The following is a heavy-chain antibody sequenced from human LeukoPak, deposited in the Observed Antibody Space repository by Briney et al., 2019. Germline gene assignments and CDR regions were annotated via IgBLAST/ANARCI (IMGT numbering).Heavy chain of an antibody. CDR1: GGSISNYY. CDR2: IYYSGST. V-gene: IGHV4-59*01. Sequence: SETLSLTCTVSGGSISNYYWSWIRQPPGKGLEWIGYIYYSGSTNYNPSLKSRVTISVDTSKNQFSLKLSSVTSADTAVYYGGRVGGPNSSYYGMDVWAQGTTAPVSS. J-gene: IGHJ6*02. CDR3: GRVGGPNSSYYGMDV. D-gene: IGHD4-23*01.